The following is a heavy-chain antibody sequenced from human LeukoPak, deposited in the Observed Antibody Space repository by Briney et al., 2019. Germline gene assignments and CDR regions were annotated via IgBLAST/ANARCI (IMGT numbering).Heavy chain of an antibody. D-gene: IGHD4-23*01. CDR1: GYTFTSYG. V-gene: IGHV1-18*01. CDR3: ARFYFDGGNSGAFDI. CDR2: ISACNGNT. J-gene: IGHJ3*02. Sequence: ASVKVSCKASGYTFTSYGISWVRQAPGQGLEWMGWISACNGNTNYAQKLQGRVTMTTDTSTSTAYIELRSLRSDDTAVYYCARFYFDGGNSGAFDIWGQGTMVTVSS.